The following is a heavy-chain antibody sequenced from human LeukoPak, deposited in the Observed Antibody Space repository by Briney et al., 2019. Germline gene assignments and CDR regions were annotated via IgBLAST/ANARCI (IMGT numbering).Heavy chain of an antibody. CDR3: ARVDKRVGATSSGYFDY. Sequence: GASVTVSCTASGYTFTSYAMHWVRQAPGQRLEWMGWINAGNGNTKYSQKFQGRVTITRDTSASIAYMELSSLRSEDTAVYYCARVDKRVGATSSGYFDYWGQGTLVTVSS. CDR1: GYTFTSYA. V-gene: IGHV1-3*01. J-gene: IGHJ4*02. D-gene: IGHD1-26*01. CDR2: INAGNGNT.